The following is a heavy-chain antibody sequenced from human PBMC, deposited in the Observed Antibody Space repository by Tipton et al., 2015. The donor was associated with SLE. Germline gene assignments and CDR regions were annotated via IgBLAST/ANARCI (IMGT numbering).Heavy chain of an antibody. CDR2: IYYSGST. CDR1: GVSISTSTSY. J-gene: IGHJ5*02. Sequence: TLSLTCTVSGVSISTSTSYWGYWAWIRQPPGKGLEWIGSIYYSGSTYYNPSLKRRVTMSVDTSKNQFFLNLSSVTAADTALYYCARAGGGATRNWFDPWGQGTLVTVSS. V-gene: IGHV4-39*07. CDR3: ARAGGGATRNWFDP. D-gene: IGHD1-26*01.